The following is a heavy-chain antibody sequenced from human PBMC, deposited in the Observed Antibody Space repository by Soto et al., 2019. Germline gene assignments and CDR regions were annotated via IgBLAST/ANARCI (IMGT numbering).Heavy chain of an antibody. D-gene: IGHD3-22*01. CDR3: ASNGGPYYYDSSGYPDAFDI. CDR2: IYPGDSDT. J-gene: IGHJ3*02. Sequence: KISCKGSGYSFTSYWIGWVRQMPGKGLEWMGIIYPGDSDTRYSPSFQGQVTISADKSISTAYLQWSSLKASDTAMYYCASNGGPYYYDSSGYPDAFDIWGQGTMVTVSS. CDR1: GYSFTSYW. V-gene: IGHV5-51*01.